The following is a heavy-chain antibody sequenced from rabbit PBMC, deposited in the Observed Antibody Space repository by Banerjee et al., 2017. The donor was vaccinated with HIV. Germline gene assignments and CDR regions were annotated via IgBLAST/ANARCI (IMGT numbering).Heavy chain of an antibody. CDR3: ARGDISSGWDL. CDR1: GFDFSVYYM. V-gene: IGHV1S39*01. Sequence: QEQLKESGGGLVQPGGSLKLSCKTSGFDFSVYYMTWVRQAPGKGLEWIGYIDPVFGSTYYASWVNGRFTISRTSSTTVTLQMTSLTAADTATYFCARGDISSGWDLWGQGTLVTVS. D-gene: IGHD1-1*01. CDR2: IDPVFGST. J-gene: IGHJ6*01.